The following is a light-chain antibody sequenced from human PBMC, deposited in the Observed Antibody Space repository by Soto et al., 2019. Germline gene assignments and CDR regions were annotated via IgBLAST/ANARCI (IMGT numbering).Light chain of an antibody. V-gene: IGKV1-39*01. CDR1: QSISSF. Sequence: GSQSISSFLNRYPQKXGKGRKFLTPAASXLQRGVSARSTGSRSGTDFTLTISSLQPEDFATYYCQQSYSTPWKLGSGTKVEIK. J-gene: IGKJ1*01. CDR2: AAS. CDR3: QQSYSTPWK.